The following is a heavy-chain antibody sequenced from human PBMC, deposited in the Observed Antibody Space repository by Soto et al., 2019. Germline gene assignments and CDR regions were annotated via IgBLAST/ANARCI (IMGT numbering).Heavy chain of an antibody. J-gene: IGHJ4*02. CDR3: ARGPPATRTEIDY. Sequence: PGESLKISCKGSGYSFTSYWIGWVRQMPGKGLEWMGIIYPGDSDTRYSPSFQGQVTISADTSISTAYMELSRLRSDDTAVYYCARGPPATRTEIDYWGQGTLVTVSS. CDR1: GYSFTSYW. V-gene: IGHV5-51*01. D-gene: IGHD2-2*01. CDR2: IYPGDSDT.